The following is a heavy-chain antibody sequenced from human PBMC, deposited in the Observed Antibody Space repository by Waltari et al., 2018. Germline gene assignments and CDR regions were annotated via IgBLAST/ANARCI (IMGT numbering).Heavy chain of an antibody. Sequence: QLQLQESGSGLVKPSQTLSLTCAVSGGSLSSGGYSWSWIRQPPGNGLEWIGYIYHSGSTYYNPSLKSRVTISVDRSKNQFSLKLSSVTAADTAVYYCARGYVLYYFDYWGQGTLVTVSS. J-gene: IGHJ4*02. CDR2: IYHSGST. CDR3: ARGYVLYYFDY. D-gene: IGHD3-16*01. CDR1: GGSLSSGGYS. V-gene: IGHV4-30-2*01.